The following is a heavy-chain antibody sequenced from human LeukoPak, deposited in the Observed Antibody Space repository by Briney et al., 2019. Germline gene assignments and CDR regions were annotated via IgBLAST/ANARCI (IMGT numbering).Heavy chain of an antibody. V-gene: IGHV3-74*01. J-gene: IGHJ3*02. D-gene: IGHD2-21*01. CDR1: GFTFSDYY. CDR2: INSDGSST. Sequence: GGSLRLSCAASGFTFSDYYMSWIRQAPGKGLVWVSRINSDGSSTSYADSVKGRFTISRDNAKNTLYLQMNSLRAEDTAVYYCARTYSPAVSAFDIWGQGTMVTVSS. CDR3: ARTYSPAVSAFDI.